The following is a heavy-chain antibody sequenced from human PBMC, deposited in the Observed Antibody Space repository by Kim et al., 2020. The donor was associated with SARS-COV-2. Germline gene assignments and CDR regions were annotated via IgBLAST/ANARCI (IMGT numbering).Heavy chain of an antibody. D-gene: IGHD2-15*01. CDR2: IYNSGSSTT. J-gene: IGHJ4*02. V-gene: IGHV3-23*03. CDR3: AKDGGSSAFYFDN. Sequence: GGSLRLSCVASGFPFSNFVMAWVRQTPGKGLEWVSVIYNSGSSTTYYADSVKGRFTISRDNSKNTLYLQMSSLKAEDTAIYYCAKDGGSSAFYFDNWGQGTLVTVSS. CDR1: GFPFSNFV.